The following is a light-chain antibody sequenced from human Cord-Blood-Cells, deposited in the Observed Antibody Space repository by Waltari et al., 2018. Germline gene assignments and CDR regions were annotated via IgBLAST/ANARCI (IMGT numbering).Light chain of an antibody. V-gene: IGLV2-8*01. CDR1: SSDVAGYNY. CDR2: EVS. CDR3: SSYAGSNNFVV. Sequence: QSALTQPPSASGSPGQSVTISCTGTSSDVAGYNYFSWYQQHPGNAPKLMIYEVSKRPSGVPDRFSGSKSGNTASLTVSGLQAEDEADYYCSSYAGSNNFVVFGGGTKLTVL. J-gene: IGLJ2*01.